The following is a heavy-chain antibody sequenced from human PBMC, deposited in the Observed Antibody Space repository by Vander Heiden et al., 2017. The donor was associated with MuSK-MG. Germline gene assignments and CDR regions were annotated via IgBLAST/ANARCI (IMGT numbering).Heavy chain of an antibody. CDR1: GGSLSSSRYH. V-gene: IGHV4-39*01. CDR2: IYYRGNT. CDR3: ARQAYSGSYAPFDY. J-gene: IGHJ4*02. Sequence: QLQLQESGPGLVKPSETLSPTCTVSGGSLSSSRYHCGRFRQPPGKGLEWIGSIYYRGNTYYNPSLKSRVTISVDTSNDQFSLKLSSVTAADTAVYYCARQAYSGSYAPFDYWGRGTLVTVSS. D-gene: IGHD1-26*01.